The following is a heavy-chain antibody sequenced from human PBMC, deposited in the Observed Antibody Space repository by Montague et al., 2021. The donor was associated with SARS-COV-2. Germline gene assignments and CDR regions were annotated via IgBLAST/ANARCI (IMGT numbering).Heavy chain of an antibody. Sequence: SLRLFCAASGFSISNYWMHWVRQAPGKGLVWVSRINSDGSSTGYADSVKGRFTISRDNAKNTLYLQMNSLRAEDTAVYFCAGGGLWFGPGGQGTLVTVSS. CDR2: INSDGSST. V-gene: IGHV3-74*01. J-gene: IGHJ5*02. CDR1: GFSISNYW. D-gene: IGHD3-10*01. CDR3: AGGGLWFGP.